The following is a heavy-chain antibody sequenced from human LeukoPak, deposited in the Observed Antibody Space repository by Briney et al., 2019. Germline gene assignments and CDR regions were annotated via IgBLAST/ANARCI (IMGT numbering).Heavy chain of an antibody. D-gene: IGHD2-15*01. V-gene: IGHV1-46*01. Sequence: GASVKVSCKASGYTFTSYYMHWVRQAPGQGLEWMGIINPSGGSASYAQKFQGRVTMTRDTSTSTVYMELSSLRSEDTAVYYCARMGGDCSGGSCYYYYYMDVWGKGTTVTISS. J-gene: IGHJ6*03. CDR3: ARMGGDCSGGSCYYYYYMDV. CDR2: INPSGGSA. CDR1: GYTFTSYY.